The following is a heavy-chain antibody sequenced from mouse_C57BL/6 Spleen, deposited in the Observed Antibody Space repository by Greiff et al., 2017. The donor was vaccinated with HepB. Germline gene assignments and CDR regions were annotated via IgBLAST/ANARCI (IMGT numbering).Heavy chain of an antibody. CDR3: ARTMMRRYFDV. D-gene: IGHD2-3*01. J-gene: IGHJ1*03. Sequence: VQLQQSGPELVKPGASVKISCKASGYAFSSSWMNWVKQRPGKGLEWIGRIYPGDGDTNYNGKFKGKATLTADKSSSTAYMQLSSLTSEDSAVYFCARTMMRRYFDVWGTVTTVTVSS. CDR1: GYAFSSSW. CDR2: IYPGDGDT. V-gene: IGHV1-82*01.